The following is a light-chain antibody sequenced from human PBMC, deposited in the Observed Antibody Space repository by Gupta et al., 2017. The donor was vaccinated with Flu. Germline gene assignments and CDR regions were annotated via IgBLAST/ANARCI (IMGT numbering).Light chain of an antibody. Sequence: QSALPQPASVAGSPGQSITISCTGSSRDVGAYNSVSWYQQPPGQVPKLLIYAVTNRPSGVSDRFSASKSGTTASLTISGLQAEDEADYYCSSYTSTNILYVFGSGTKVTVL. CDR2: AVT. CDR3: SSYTSTNILYV. J-gene: IGLJ1*01. CDR1: SRDVGAYNS. V-gene: IGLV2-14*01.